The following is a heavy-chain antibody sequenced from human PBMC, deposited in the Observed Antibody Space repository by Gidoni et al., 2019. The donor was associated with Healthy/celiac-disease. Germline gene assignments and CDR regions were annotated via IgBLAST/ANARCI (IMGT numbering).Heavy chain of an antibody. D-gene: IGHD1-7*01. Sequence: EVQLLESGGGLVQPGGSLRLACAASGFTFSSYAIGWVRQAPGKGLEWVSAISGSGGSTYYADSVKGRFTISRDNSKNTLYLQMNSLRAEDTAVYYCAKDPLLELGGGFDYWGQGTLVTVSS. CDR2: ISGSGGST. CDR3: AKDPLLELGGGFDY. V-gene: IGHV3-23*01. CDR1: GFTFSSYA. J-gene: IGHJ4*02.